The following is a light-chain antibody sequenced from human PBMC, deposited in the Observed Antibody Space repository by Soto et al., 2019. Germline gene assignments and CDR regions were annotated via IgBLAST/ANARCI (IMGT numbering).Light chain of an antibody. CDR3: QQTYRTPLT. J-gene: IGKJ4*01. Sequence: DIQMTQSPSTLSASVGDSVTITCRASQSINSWLAWYQQKPGKAPKLLIYDASSLESGVPSRFSGSGSETEFTLTISSLQPEDFATYSCQQTYRTPLTFGGGTKVDIK. CDR1: QSINSW. CDR2: DAS. V-gene: IGKV1-5*01.